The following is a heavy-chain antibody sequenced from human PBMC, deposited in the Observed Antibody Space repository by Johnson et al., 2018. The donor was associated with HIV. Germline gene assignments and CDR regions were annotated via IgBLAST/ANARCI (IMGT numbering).Heavy chain of an antibody. CDR1: GFTFSNAW. V-gene: IGHV3-15*01. D-gene: IGHD3-22*01. Sequence: VQLVESGGGLVKPGGSLRLSCAASGFTFSNAWMSWVRQAPGKGLEWVGRIKSKTDGGTTDYAAPVKGRFTISRDDSKNTLYLLMNSLKTEDTAVYYCRSWGSSGYYAPFYHDAFDIWGQGTRVTVSS. CDR3: RSWGSSGYYAPFYHDAFDI. J-gene: IGHJ3*02. CDR2: IKSKTDGGTT.